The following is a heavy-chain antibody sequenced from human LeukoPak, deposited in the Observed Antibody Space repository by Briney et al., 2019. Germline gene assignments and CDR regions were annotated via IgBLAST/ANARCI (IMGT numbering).Heavy chain of an antibody. Sequence: GALRLSCAASGFTFSSYEMNWVRQAPGKGLKWVSYISSSGSTIYYADSVKGRFTISRDNAKNSLYLQMNSLRAEDTAVYYCAELGITMIGAVWGKGTTVTISS. J-gene: IGHJ6*04. D-gene: IGHD3-10*02. V-gene: IGHV3-48*03. CDR2: ISSSGSTI. CDR3: AELGITMIGAV. CDR1: GFTFSSYE.